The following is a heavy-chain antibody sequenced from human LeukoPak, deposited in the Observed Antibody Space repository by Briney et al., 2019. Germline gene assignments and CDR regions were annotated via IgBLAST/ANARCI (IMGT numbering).Heavy chain of an antibody. CDR2: IIPIFGTA. CDR3: AGTYYYGSGSYLGDAFDI. V-gene: IGHV1-69*01. J-gene: IGHJ3*02. CDR1: GGTFSSYA. Sequence: SVTVSCKASGGTFSSYAISWVRQAPGQGLEWMGGIIPIFGTANYAQKFQGRVTITADESTSTAYMELSSLRSEDTAVYYCAGTYYYGSGSYLGDAFDIWGQGTMVTVSS. D-gene: IGHD3-10*01.